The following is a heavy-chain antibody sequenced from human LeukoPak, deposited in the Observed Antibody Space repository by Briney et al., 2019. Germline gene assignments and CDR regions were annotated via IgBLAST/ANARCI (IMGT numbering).Heavy chain of an antibody. Sequence: PSETLSLTCTVSGGSISSSSYYWGWIRQPPGKGLEWIGSIYYSGSTNYNPSLKSRVTISVDTSKNQFSLKLSSVTAADTAVYYCAGASIGIAAPYYFDYWGQGTLVTVSS. CDR1: GGSISSSSYY. D-gene: IGHD6-13*01. CDR2: IYYSGST. V-gene: IGHV4-39*07. CDR3: AGASIGIAAPYYFDY. J-gene: IGHJ4*02.